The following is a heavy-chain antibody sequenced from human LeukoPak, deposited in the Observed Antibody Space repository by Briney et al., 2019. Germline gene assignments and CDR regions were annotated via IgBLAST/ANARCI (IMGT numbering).Heavy chain of an antibody. CDR3: ARSQYTSGWYGNAFDI. Sequence: ASVKVSCKASGYTFTGYYMHWVRQAPGQGLEWMGWINPNSGGTNYAQKFQGRVTMTRDTSISTAYMELSRLRSDDTAVYYCARSQYTSGWYGNAFDIWGQGTMVTVSS. V-gene: IGHV1-2*02. D-gene: IGHD6-19*01. CDR1: GYTFTGYY. J-gene: IGHJ3*02. CDR2: INPNSGGT.